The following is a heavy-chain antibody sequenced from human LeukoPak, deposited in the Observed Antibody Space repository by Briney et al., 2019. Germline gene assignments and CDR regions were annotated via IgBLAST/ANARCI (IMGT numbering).Heavy chain of an antibody. V-gene: IGHV1-3*01. D-gene: IGHD2/OR15-2a*01. J-gene: IGHJ6*02. CDR1: GYTFTSHA. Sequence: ASVKLSCKASGYTFTSHALHWVRQAPGESLEWMAWINGATGNTEYSQKFQARVTITRDTSASTVYMELSSLRSEDTAVYYCARSIIIVPNTSYYYYYMDVWGQGTTDTVSS. CDR3: ARSIIIVPNTSYYYYYMDV. CDR2: INGATGNT.